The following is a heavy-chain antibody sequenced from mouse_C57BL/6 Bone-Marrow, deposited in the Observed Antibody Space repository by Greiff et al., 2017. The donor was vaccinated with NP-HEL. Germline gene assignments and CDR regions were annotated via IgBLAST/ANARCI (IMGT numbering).Heavy chain of an antibody. Sequence: EVQLQQSGAELVRPGASVKLSCTASGFNIKDDYMHWVKQRPEQGLEWIGWIEPENGDTEYASKFQGKATITADTSSNTAYLQLSSLTSEDTAVYYCTTYYGSSYDYWGQGTTLTVSS. D-gene: IGHD1-1*01. CDR1: GFNIKDDY. J-gene: IGHJ2*01. V-gene: IGHV14-4*01. CDR2: IEPENGDT. CDR3: TTYYGSSYDY.